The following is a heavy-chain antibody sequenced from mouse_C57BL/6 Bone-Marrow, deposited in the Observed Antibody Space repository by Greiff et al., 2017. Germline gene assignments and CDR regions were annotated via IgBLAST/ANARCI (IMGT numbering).Heavy chain of an antibody. D-gene: IGHD4-1*01. CDR2: INPNNGGT. V-gene: IGHV1-26*01. Sequence: EVQLQQSGPELVKPGASVKISCKASGYTFTDYYMNWVKQSHGKSLEWIGDINPNNGGTSYNQKFKGKATLTVDKSSSTAYMELRSLTSEDSAVYYCARKLVFDYWGQGTTLTVSS. J-gene: IGHJ2*01. CDR1: GYTFTDYY. CDR3: ARKLVFDY.